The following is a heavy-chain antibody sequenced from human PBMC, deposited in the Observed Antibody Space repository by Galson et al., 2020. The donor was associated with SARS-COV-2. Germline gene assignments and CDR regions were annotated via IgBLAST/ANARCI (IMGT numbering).Heavy chain of an antibody. CDR3: ARDPTVTTSEEFDYYYYGMDV. Sequence: SVKVSCKASGYTFTGYYMPWVRQAPGQGLEWMGWINPNSGGTNYAQKFQGRVTMTRDTSISTAYMELSRLRSDDTAVYYCARDPTVTTSEEFDYYYYGMDVWGQGTTVTVSS. CDR2: INPNSGGT. D-gene: IGHD4-17*01. CDR1: GYTFTGYY. J-gene: IGHJ6*02. V-gene: IGHV1-2*02.